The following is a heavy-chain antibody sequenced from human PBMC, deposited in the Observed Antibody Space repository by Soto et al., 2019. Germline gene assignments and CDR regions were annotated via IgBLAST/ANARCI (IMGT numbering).Heavy chain of an antibody. Sequence: SETLSLTCAVYGGSFSGYYWSWIRQPPGKGLEWIGEINHSGSTNYNPSLKSRVTISVDTSKNQFYMELSSLRSEDTAVYYCARGTIGSPTPYWGQGTLVTVSS. J-gene: IGHJ4*02. V-gene: IGHV4-34*01. CDR3: ARGTIGSPTPY. CDR2: INHSGST. D-gene: IGHD1-1*01. CDR1: GGSFSGYY.